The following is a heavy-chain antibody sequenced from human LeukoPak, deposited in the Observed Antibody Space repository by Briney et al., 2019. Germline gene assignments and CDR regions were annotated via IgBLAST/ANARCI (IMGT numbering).Heavy chain of an antibody. D-gene: IGHD2-2*01. CDR1: GGTFSSYA. CDR3: ARVVPPFTFDCSSTSCYLDP. V-gene: IGHV1-69*05. J-gene: IGHJ5*02. Sequence: ASVKVSCKASGGTFSSYAISWVRQAPGQGLEWMGGIIPIFGTANYAKKFQGRVTITTDQSTSTAYMELSSLRSEDTAVYYCARVVPPFTFDCSSTSCYLDPWGQGTLVTVSS. CDR2: IIPIFGTA.